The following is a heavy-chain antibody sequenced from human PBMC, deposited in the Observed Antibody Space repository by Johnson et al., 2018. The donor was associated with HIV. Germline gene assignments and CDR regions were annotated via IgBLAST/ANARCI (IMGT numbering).Heavy chain of an antibody. CDR1: GFTFSSYD. J-gene: IGHJ3*02. Sequence: MLLVESGGGLVQPGGSLRLSCAASGFTFSSYDMHWVRQATGKGLEWVSALGTAGDTYYPGSVKGRFTISRDNSKNTLYLQMNSLRAEDTAVYYCAKDLFTEREDDVFDIWGQGTMVTVSS. D-gene: IGHD1-26*01. CDR2: LGTAGDT. CDR3: AKDLFTEREDDVFDI. V-gene: IGHV3-13*01.